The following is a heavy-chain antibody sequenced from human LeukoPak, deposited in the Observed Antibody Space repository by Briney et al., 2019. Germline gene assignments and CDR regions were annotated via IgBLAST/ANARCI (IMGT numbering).Heavy chain of an antibody. V-gene: IGHV1-2*06. CDR2: INPNSGDT. CDR1: GYTFTAYY. CDR3: ARGIVVVTGHFDY. Sequence: ASVKVSCKAAGYTFTAYYLHWVRQAPGQGLEWMGRINPNSGDTDYAQKFQGRVTMTRETSISTAYMELTNLKSDDTAVYYCARGIVVVTGHFDYWGQGTLVTVSS. D-gene: IGHD2-21*02. J-gene: IGHJ4*02.